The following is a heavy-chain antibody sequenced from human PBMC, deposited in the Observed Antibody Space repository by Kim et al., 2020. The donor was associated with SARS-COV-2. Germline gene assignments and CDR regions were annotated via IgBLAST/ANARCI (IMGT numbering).Heavy chain of an antibody. CDR2: ISSSSSYT. J-gene: IGHJ4*02. CDR3: AREFDYYGSGTIDY. Sequence: GGSLRLSCAASGFTFSDYYMSWIRQAPGKGLEWISYISSSSSYTNYADSVKGRFTISRDNAKNSLYLQMNSLRAEDTAVYYCAREFDYYGSGTIDYWGQGTLVTVSS. CDR1: GFTFSDYY. D-gene: IGHD3-10*01. V-gene: IGHV3-11*06.